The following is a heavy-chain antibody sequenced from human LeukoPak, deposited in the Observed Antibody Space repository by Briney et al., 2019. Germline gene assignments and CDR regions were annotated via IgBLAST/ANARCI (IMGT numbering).Heavy chain of an antibody. CDR2: ISARGDST. V-gene: IGHV3-23*01. CDR1: GFTFHSYG. J-gene: IGHJ4*02. D-gene: IGHD2-15*01. Sequence: GGSLRLSCAASGFTFHSYGMYWVRQAPGKGLEWVSTISARGDSTYYADSVKGRFTISRDNSKNTLYLQMNSLRAEDTAVYYCAKSGLNRFDYWGQGTLVTVSS. CDR3: AKSGLNRFDY.